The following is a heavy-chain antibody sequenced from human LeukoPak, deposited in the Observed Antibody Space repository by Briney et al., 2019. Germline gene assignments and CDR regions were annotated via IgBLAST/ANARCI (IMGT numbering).Heavy chain of an antibody. J-gene: IGHJ4*02. V-gene: IGHV1-69*04. CDR3: AREYSSGWYPFDY. D-gene: IGHD6-19*01. CDR2: IIPILGIA. Sequence: SVKVSCKASGGTFRSYAISWVRQAPGQGLEWMGRIIPILGIANYAQKFQGRVTITADKSTSTAYMELSSLRSEDTAVYYCAREYSSGWYPFDYWGQGTLVTVSS. CDR1: GGTFRSYA.